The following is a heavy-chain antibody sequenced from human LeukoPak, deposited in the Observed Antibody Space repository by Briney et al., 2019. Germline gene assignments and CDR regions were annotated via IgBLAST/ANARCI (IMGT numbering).Heavy chain of an antibody. CDR2: ISGDESST. V-gene: IGHV3-74*01. Sequence: GGSLRLSCAASAFTFITYWMHWFRQAPGRGLEWVSRISGDESSTNYADSVKGRFTISRDNAKDTLYLHLNSLTAEDTAVYYCARGAKWAYYFDYWGQGTLVTVSS. J-gene: IGHJ4*02. D-gene: IGHD1-26*01. CDR3: ARGAKWAYYFDY. CDR1: AFTFITYW.